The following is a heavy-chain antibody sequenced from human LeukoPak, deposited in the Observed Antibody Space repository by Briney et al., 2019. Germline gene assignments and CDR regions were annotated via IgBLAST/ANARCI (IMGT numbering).Heavy chain of an antibody. CDR3: AREGATGQLLSYYFDY. Sequence: GGSLRLSCAASGFTFSSYAMHWVRQAPGKGLEWVAVISYDGSNKYYADSVKGRFTISRDNSKNTLYLQLNSLRAEDTAVYYCAREGATGQLLSYYFDYWGQGTLVTVSS. CDR2: ISYDGSNK. V-gene: IGHV3-30-3*01. CDR1: GFTFSSYA. J-gene: IGHJ4*02. D-gene: IGHD2-2*01.